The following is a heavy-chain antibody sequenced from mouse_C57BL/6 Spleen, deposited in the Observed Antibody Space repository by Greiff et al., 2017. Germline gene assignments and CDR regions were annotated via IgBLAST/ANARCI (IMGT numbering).Heavy chain of an antibody. Sequence: VQLQQSGPELVKPGASVKISCKASGYSFTSYYIHWVKQRPGKGLEWIGWIYPGSGNTKYNEKFKGKATLTADTSSSTAYMQLSSLTSEDSAVYYCAPYGNSFAYWGQGTLVTVSA. CDR3: APYGNSFAY. V-gene: IGHV1-66*01. J-gene: IGHJ3*01. CDR1: GYSFTSYY. D-gene: IGHD2-1*01. CDR2: IYPGSGNT.